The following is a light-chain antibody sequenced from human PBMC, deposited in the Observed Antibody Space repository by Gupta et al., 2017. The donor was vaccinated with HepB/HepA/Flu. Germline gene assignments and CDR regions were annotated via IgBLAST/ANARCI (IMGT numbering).Light chain of an antibody. V-gene: IGLV1-44*01. Sequence: QPMLTQPPSASWTPGQRVTISCSASSSNLGGNNVHWYQQVPGTAPKLLIYSDSRRPSGVPDRFSGSKSDTSASLAISGLQSEDEGDYYCATWDDSLIGLVFGGGTMLTVL. J-gene: IGLJ2*01. CDR2: SDS. CDR3: ATWDDSLIGLV. CDR1: SSNLGGNN.